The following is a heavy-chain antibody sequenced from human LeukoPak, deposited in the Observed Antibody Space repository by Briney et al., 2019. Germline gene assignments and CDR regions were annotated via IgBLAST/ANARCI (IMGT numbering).Heavy chain of an antibody. D-gene: IGHD3-16*02. CDR2: ISWNSGSI. Sequence: GGSLRLSCAASGFTFDDYAMHWVRHAPGKGLEWVSGISWNSGSIGYADSVKGRFTISRDNAKNSLYLQMNSLRAEDTALYYCAKAMITFGGVIVYYFDYWGQGTLVTVSS. J-gene: IGHJ4*02. V-gene: IGHV3-9*01. CDR3: AKAMITFGGVIVYYFDY. CDR1: GFTFDDYA.